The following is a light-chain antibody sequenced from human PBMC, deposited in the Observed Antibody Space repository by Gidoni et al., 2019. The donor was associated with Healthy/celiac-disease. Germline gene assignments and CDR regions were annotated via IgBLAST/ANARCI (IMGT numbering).Light chain of an antibody. CDR1: QSISSY. CDR3: QQSYSTPRT. J-gene: IGKJ1*01. V-gene: IGKV1-39*01. Sequence: DIQMTQSPSSLSASVGDRVTITCRASQSISSYFNWYQQKPGKAPKLLIYAASSLQSGVQSRFSGSGSGTDFTLTISSLQPEDFATYYCQQSYSTPRTFGQGTKVEIK. CDR2: AAS.